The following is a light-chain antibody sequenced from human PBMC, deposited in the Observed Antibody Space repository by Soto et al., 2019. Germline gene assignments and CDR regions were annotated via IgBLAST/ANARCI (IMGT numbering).Light chain of an antibody. CDR2: EVS. CDR1: SSDVGGYNY. Sequence: QSALTQPASVSGSPGQSITISCTGTSSDVGGYNYVSWYQQHPGKAPKLMIYEVSNRPSGVSNRFSGSKSGNTASLTISGLQAEDEADYYCCSYAGRNYVFGTGTKV. CDR3: CSYAGRNYV. J-gene: IGLJ1*01. V-gene: IGLV2-14*01.